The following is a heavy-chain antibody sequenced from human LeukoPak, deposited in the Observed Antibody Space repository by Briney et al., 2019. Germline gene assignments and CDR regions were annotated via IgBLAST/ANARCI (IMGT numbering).Heavy chain of an antibody. V-gene: IGHV3-30*18. CDR3: AKPDTETDIVVVVAAPPPFDY. CDR2: ISYDGSNK. D-gene: IGHD2-15*01. J-gene: IGHJ4*02. CDR1: GFTFSSYA. Sequence: PGGSLRLSCAASGFTFSSYAMSWVRQAPGKGLEWVAVISYDGSNKYYADSVKGRFTISRDNSKNTLYLQMNSLRAEDTAVYYCAKPDTETDIVVVVAAPPPFDYWGQGTLVTVSS.